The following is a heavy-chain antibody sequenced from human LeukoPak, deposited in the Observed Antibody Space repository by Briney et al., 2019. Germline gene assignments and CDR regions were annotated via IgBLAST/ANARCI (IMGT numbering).Heavy chain of an antibody. D-gene: IGHD3-22*01. J-gene: IGHJ4*02. CDR3: VRDDDRPDNGLDY. CDR2: IRQDGSEQ. CDR1: GFTFCTYW. V-gene: IGHV3-7*01. Sequence: PGGSLRLSCAASGFTFCTYWMSWVRQAPGKGLEWVANIRQDGSEQYYVDSVKGRFTISRDNAKHSLFLQMNSLRAEDTAVYYCVRDDDRPDNGLDYWGQGTLVTVSS.